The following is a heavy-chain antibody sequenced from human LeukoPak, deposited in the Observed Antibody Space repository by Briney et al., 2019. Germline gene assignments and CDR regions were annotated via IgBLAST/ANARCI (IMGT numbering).Heavy chain of an antibody. CDR1: GYSISSGYY. Sequence: SETLSLTCTVSGYSISSGYYWGWIRQPPGKGLEWIVNIYHTGSTYYNPSLKSRVTISVDTSNNQFSLNLTSVTAADTGVYYCARIRRPLRGYFDHWGQGTLVT. D-gene: IGHD3-16*01. CDR2: IYHTGST. CDR3: ARIRRPLRGYFDH. J-gene: IGHJ4*02. V-gene: IGHV4-38-2*02.